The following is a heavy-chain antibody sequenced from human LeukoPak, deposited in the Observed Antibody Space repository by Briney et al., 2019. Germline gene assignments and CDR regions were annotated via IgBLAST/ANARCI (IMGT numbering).Heavy chain of an antibody. CDR1: GGSFSGYF. V-gene: IGHV4-59*08. CDR3: ARSALTRIARHRGYAFDI. D-gene: IGHD2/OR15-2a*01. J-gene: IGHJ3*02. CDR2: IYYSGST. Sequence: SETLSLTCSVSGGSFSGYFWSWIRQPPGKGLEWIGYIYYSGSTNYNPSLKSRVTISVDTSKNQFSLKLTSVTAADTAVYYCARSALTRIARHRGYAFDIWGQGTMVTVSS.